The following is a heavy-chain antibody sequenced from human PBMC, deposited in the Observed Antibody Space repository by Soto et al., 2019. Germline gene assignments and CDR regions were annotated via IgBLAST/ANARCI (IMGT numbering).Heavy chain of an antibody. CDR2: ISAYNGNT. J-gene: IGHJ6*02. V-gene: IGHV1-18*01. CDR3: ARDDQDYYDSSGYLYGMDV. CDR1: GYTFTSYG. Sequence: QVQLLQSGAEVKKPGASVQVSCKASGYTFTSYGISWVRQAPGQGLEWMGLISAYNGNTNYAQKLQGRVTMTTDTSTSTAYMELRSLRSDDTAVYYCARDDQDYYDSSGYLYGMDVWGQGTTVTVSS. D-gene: IGHD3-22*01.